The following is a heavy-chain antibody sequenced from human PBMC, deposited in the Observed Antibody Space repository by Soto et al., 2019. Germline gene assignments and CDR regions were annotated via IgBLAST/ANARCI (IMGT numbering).Heavy chain of an antibody. CDR3: ARDGGSGMDV. V-gene: IGHV1-3*02. Sequence: QVQLVQSGAEVKKPGASVKVSCKASGYTFTTYSMHWVRQAPGHRLEWMGWSNAGNGYTQYSPDFQGRVTITRDTSASTAYMELSSLRSEDMAVYYCARDGGSGMDVWGQGTTVTVSS. CDR2: SNAGNGYT. D-gene: IGHD3-16*01. J-gene: IGHJ6*02. CDR1: GYTFTTYS.